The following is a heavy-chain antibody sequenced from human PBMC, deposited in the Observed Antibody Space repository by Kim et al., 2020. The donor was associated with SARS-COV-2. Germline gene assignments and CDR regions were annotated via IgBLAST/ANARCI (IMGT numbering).Heavy chain of an antibody. J-gene: IGHJ6*02. CDR1: GFTFSNAW. D-gene: IGHD3-10*01. CDR3: TTWGNYYGSGSYYGYYYYGMDV. CDR2: IKSKTDGGTT. Sequence: GGSLRLSCAASGFTFSNAWMSWVRQAPGKGLEWVGRIKSKTDGGTTDYAAPVKGRFTISRDYSKNTLYLQMNSLKTEDTAVYYCTTWGNYYGSGSYYGYYYYGMDVWGQGTTVTVSS. V-gene: IGHV3-15*01.